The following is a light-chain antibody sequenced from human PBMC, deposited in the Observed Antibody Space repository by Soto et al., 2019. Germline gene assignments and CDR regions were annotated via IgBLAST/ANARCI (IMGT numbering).Light chain of an antibody. CDR1: QSVADNY. CDR2: AAS. CDR3: QRYGSSPT. Sequence: EIVLTQSPGTLSLSPGERATLSCRASQSVADNYLAWYQQKPGQAPRLLIYAASRRAAGIPDTFSGSGSGTDFSLTISRLEPEDFAVYYCQRYGSSPTFGGGTKVEIK. J-gene: IGKJ4*01. V-gene: IGKV3-20*01.